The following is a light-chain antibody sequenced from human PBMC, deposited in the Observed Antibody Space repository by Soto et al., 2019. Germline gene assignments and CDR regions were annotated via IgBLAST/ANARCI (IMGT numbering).Light chain of an antibody. CDR1: QSVSSN. V-gene: IGKV3-15*01. Sequence: EIVMTQSPATLSVSPGERATLSCRASQSVSSNLAWYQQKPGQDPRLLIYGASTRATGITARFSGSGSGTEFTLTISSLQSEDFAVYYCQQYNNWPPYTFGQGTKLEIK. J-gene: IGKJ2*01. CDR2: GAS. CDR3: QQYNNWPPYT.